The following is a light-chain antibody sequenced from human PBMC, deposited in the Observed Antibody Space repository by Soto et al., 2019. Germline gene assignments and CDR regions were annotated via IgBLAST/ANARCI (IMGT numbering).Light chain of an antibody. V-gene: IGKV1-5*01. CDR1: QSVSTW. J-gene: IGKJ1*01. CDR2: DVS. Sequence: DIQMTQSPSTLSASVGDRVTITCRASQSVSTWLAWYQQKPGKAPNLLIYDVSSLESGVPSRFSGSGSGTEFTLSISSLQPGDFATYYCQQYISESWTFGQGTKVDIK. CDR3: QQYISESWT.